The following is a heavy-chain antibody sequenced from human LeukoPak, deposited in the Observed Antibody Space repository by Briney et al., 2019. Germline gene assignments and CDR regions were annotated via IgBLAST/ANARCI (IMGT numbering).Heavy chain of an antibody. CDR2: IYYSGST. J-gene: IGHJ4*02. V-gene: IGHV4-39*07. CDR3: ARGRLRTTGYSSSIYFDY. Sequence: PSETLSLTCTVSGGSISSSSYYWGWIRQPPGKGLEWIGSIYYSGSTNYNPSLKSRVTISVDTSKNQFSLKLSSVTAADTAVYYCARGRLRTTGYSSSIYFDYWGQGTLVTVSS. CDR1: GGSISSSSYY. D-gene: IGHD6-13*01.